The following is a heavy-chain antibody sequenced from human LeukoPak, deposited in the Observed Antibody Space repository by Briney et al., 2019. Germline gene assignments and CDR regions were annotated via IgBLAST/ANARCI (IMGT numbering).Heavy chain of an antibody. CDR3: ARDYSGYEEVGTRYYYYYYMDV. Sequence: ASVKVSCKASGYTFTGYYMHWVRQAPGQGLEWMGWINPNSGGTNYAQKFQGRVTMTRDTSISTAYMELSRLRSDDTAVYYCARDYSGYEEVGTRYYYYYYMDVWGKGTTVTVSS. CDR1: GYTFTGYY. D-gene: IGHD5-12*01. V-gene: IGHV1-2*02. J-gene: IGHJ6*03. CDR2: INPNSGGT.